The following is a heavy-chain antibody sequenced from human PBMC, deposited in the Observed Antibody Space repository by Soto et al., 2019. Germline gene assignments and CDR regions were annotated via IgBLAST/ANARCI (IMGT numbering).Heavy chain of an antibody. J-gene: IGHJ6*01. CDR3: ARDFVVIAAAGTVYYYGIDV. V-gene: IGHV3-53*01. CDR2: IYSGGST. CDR1: GFTVSSNY. Sequence: EVQLVESGGGLIQPGGSLRLSCAASGFTVSSNYISWVLQAPGKGLELVAVIYSGGSTYYADSVKGRFTISRDNSKHTLYLHMNSLRAEDTAVYYCARDFVVIAAAGTVYYYGIDVWGQGTTGTVSS. D-gene: IGHD6-13*01.